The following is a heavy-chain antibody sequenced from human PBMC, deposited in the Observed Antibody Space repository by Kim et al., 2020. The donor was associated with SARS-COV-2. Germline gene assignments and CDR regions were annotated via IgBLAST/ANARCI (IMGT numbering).Heavy chain of an antibody. V-gene: IGHV4-34*01. CDR1: GGSFSGYY. J-gene: IGHJ3*02. CDR2: INHSGST. D-gene: IGHD2-2*01. CDR3: ARGLYQSLVVPAAMVNDAFDI. Sequence: SETLSLTCAVYGGSFSGYYWSWIRQPPGKGLEWIGEINHSGSTNYNPSLKSRVTISVDTSKNQFSLKLSSVTAADTAVYYCARGLYQSLVVPAAMVNDAFDIWGQGTMVTVSS.